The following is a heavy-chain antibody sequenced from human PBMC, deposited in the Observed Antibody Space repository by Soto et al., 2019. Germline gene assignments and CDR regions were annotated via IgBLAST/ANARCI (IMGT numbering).Heavy chain of an antibody. D-gene: IGHD3-22*01. CDR1: GFTFSSYG. CDR3: AREGNYYDSSGYYRWDYYYGMDV. J-gene: IGHJ6*02. CDR2: IWYDGSNK. Sequence: QVQLVESGGGVVQPGRSLRLSCAASGFTFSSYGMHWVRQAPGKGLEWVAVIWYDGSNKYYADSVKGRFTISRDNSKNTLYLQMNSPRAEDTAVYYCAREGNYYDSSGYYRWDYYYGMDVWGQGTTVTVSS. V-gene: IGHV3-33*01.